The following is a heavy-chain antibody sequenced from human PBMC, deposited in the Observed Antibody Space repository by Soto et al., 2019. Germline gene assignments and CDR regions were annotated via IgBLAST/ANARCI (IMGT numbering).Heavy chain of an antibody. D-gene: IGHD2-15*01. CDR2: INHSGST. Sequence: SETLSLTCTVYGGSFSGYYWSWIRQPPGKGLEWIGEINHSGSTNYNPSLRSRDNKSVDKSKNQFSLKLSFVTAAYTAVYYCARGGVVVVAVIFDYWGQGTLVTVSS. CDR1: GGSFSGYY. V-gene: IGHV4-34*01. CDR3: ARGGVVVVAVIFDY. J-gene: IGHJ4*02.